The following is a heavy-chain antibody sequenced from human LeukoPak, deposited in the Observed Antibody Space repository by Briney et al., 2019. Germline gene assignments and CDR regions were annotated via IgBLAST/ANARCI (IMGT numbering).Heavy chain of an antibody. CDR2: MSASGSVK. J-gene: IGHJ3*02. Sequence: GGSLRLSCAAYGFTLSGYDMNWIRQAPGKGLEWLSYMSASGSVKYYADSVEGRFTISRDNAKNSLYLQMNSLRAEDTAVYYCARDIKGQYQDAFDIWGQGTMVTVSS. CDR1: GFTLSGYD. V-gene: IGHV3-48*03. CDR3: ARDIKGQYQDAFDI. D-gene: IGHD2-2*01.